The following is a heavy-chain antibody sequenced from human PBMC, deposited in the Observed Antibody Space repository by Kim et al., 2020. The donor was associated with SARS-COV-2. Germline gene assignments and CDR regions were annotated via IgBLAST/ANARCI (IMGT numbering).Heavy chain of an antibody. Sequence: STYNSETVKGRFTVSRESARNTLYLQMNSRGADDTAAYYCVKGAWLDYWGPGTLVTVSS. D-gene: IGHD5-12*01. CDR2: ST. V-gene: IGHV3-23*01. CDR3: VKGAWLDY. J-gene: IGHJ4*02.